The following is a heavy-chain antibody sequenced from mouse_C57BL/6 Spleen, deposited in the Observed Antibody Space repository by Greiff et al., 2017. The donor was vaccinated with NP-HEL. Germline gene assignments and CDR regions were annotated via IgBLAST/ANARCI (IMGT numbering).Heavy chain of an antibody. Sequence: VQLQQPGAELVKPGASVKLSCKASGYTFTSYWMHWVKQRPGQGLEWIGMIHPNSGSTNYNEKFKSKATLTVDKSSSTAYMQLSSLTSEDSAVYYCARYCYYGSSYRYFDVWGTGTTVTVSS. CDR3: ARYCYYGSSYRYFDV. D-gene: IGHD1-1*01. V-gene: IGHV1-64*01. CDR1: GYTFTSYW. CDR2: IHPNSGST. J-gene: IGHJ1*03.